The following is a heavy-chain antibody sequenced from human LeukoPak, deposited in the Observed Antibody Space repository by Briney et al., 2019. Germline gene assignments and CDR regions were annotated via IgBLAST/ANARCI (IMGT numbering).Heavy chain of an antibody. CDR2: IKHDGSDK. V-gene: IGHV3-7*05. J-gene: IGHJ4*02. CDR1: GFRFSTYW. D-gene: IGHD2-21*02. CDR3: SRDDQYCSWN. Sequence: GGSLRLSCAASGFRFSTYWMSWVRQAPGKGLEWVANIKHDGSDKYYVDSVKGRFTISRDNAKNSLYLQMNSLRAEDTAVYYCSRDDQYCSWNWGQGTLVTASS.